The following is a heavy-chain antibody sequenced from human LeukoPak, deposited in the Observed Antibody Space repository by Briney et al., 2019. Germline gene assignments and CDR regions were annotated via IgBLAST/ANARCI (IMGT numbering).Heavy chain of an antibody. Sequence: SETLSHTCAVYGGSLSCYYWGWIRQPPGKGLEWIGNIYYSGSTYYNPSLKSRLTISVDTSKNQFSLKLSSVTAADTAVYYCARRPPYYYGLDVWGQGTTVTVSS. CDR1: GGSLSCYY. J-gene: IGHJ6*02. CDR2: IYYSGST. V-gene: IGHV4-39*01. CDR3: ARRPPYYYGLDV.